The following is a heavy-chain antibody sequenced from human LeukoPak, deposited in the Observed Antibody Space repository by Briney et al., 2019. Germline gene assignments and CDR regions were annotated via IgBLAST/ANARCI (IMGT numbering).Heavy chain of an antibody. CDR2: INHSGST. CDR3: ARHLRWGYFDY. V-gene: IGHV4-34*01. D-gene: IGHD5-24*01. J-gene: IGHJ4*02. CDR1: GGSFSGYY. Sequence: SETLSLTCAVYGGSFSGYYWSWIRQPPGKGLEWIGEINHSGSTNYNPSLKSRVTISVDTSKNRFSLKLSSVTAADTAVYYCARHLRWGYFDYWGQGTLVTVSS.